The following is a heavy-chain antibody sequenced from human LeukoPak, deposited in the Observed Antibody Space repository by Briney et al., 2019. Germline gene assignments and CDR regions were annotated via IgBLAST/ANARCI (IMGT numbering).Heavy chain of an antibody. CDR1: GGSISSSNW. CDR2: IYHSGSA. J-gene: IGHJ4*02. V-gene: IGHV4-4*02. CDR3: ARGYPGFDY. Sequence: SETLSLTCSVSGGSISSSNWWSWVRQSPGKGLEWIGEIYHSGSANYNPSLNDRVTMFVDKPNNQFSLNLRSVTAADTAVYYCARGYPGFDYWGQGTLVTVSS. D-gene: IGHD1-1*01.